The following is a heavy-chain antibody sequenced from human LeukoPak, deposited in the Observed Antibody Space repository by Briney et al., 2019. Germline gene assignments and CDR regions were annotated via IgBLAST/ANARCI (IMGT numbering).Heavy chain of an antibody. V-gene: IGHV4-59*01. D-gene: IGHD6-19*01. Sequence: SETLSLTCTVSGGSISSYYWSWIRQPPGKGLEWIGYIDYSGSTNYNPSLKSRVTISVDTSKNQFSLKLSSVAAADTAVYYCARVEVVSSGWSLPDYWGQGTLVTVSS. J-gene: IGHJ4*02. CDR1: GGSISSYY. CDR2: IDYSGST. CDR3: ARVEVVSSGWSLPDY.